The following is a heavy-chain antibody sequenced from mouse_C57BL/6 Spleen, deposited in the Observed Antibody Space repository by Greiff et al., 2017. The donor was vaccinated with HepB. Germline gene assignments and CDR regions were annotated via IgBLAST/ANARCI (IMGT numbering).Heavy chain of an antibody. Sequence: EVKLEESGGDLVKPGGSLKLSCAASGFTFSSYGMSWVRQTPDKSLEWVATISSGSSYTYYPDSVKGRFPISRDNAKNTLYLQMSSLKSEDTAMYYCARRGLGFAYWGQGTLVTVSA. J-gene: IGHJ3*01. V-gene: IGHV5-6*02. CDR1: GFTFSSYG. CDR2: ISSGSSYT. D-gene: IGHD3-3*01. CDR3: ARRGLGFAY.